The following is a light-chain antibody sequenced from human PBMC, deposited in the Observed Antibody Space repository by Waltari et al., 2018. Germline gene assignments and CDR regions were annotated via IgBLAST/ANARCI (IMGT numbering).Light chain of an antibody. J-gene: IGKJ4*01. CDR3: QQYAGLRLT. V-gene: IGKV3-20*01. CDR1: QGVSSAT. CDR2: GVS. Sequence: EFVLPQSPGTLSLSPGQTATLSCRASQGVSSATLAWYQQTPGQAPRLLIYGVSTRATGIPDRFSGRRSGTDFTLTINGLEPEDSAMYYCQQYAGLRLTFGGGTRLEIK.